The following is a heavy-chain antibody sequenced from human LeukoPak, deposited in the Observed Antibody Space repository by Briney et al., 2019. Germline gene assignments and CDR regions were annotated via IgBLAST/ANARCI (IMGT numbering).Heavy chain of an antibody. V-gene: IGHV3-30*04. CDR2: ISYDGSNK. Sequence: GGSLRLSCAASGFTFSSYAMHWVRQAPGKGLEWVAAISYDGSNKYYADSGKGRFTISRDNAKTSLYLQMNSLRAEDTAVYYCARDLSGVTGYTYGRGIDYWGQGTLVTVSS. CDR1: GFTFSSYA. J-gene: IGHJ4*02. CDR3: ARDLSGVTGYTYGRGIDY. D-gene: IGHD5-18*01.